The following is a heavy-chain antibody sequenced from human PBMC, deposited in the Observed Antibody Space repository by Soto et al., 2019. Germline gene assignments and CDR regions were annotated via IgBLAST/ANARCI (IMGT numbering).Heavy chain of an antibody. CDR2: IRGTDGTT. D-gene: IGHD1-26*01. Sequence: PGGSLRLSCAASGFTFSSYWMSWVRQAPGKGLEWVSTIRGTDGTTYYSDSVKGRFTISRDNSKNTLYLQMNSLRAEDAAIYYCARKGGSFYGPFDYWGQGTLVTVSS. J-gene: IGHJ4*02. CDR3: ARKGGSFYGPFDY. CDR1: GFTFSSYW. V-gene: IGHV3-23*01.